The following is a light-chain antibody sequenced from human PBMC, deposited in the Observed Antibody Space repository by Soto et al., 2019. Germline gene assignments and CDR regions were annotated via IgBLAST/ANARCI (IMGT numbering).Light chain of an antibody. CDR1: SGHSTYA. J-gene: IGLJ3*02. CDR3: QTWGTGIHRV. V-gene: IGLV4-69*01. CDR2: VNSDGSH. Sequence: QLVLTQSPSASASLGASVKLTCTLSSGHSTYAIAWHQQQPEKGPRYLMKVNSDGSHSKGDGIPDRFSGSSSGAERYLTISRLQSEDEADYYCQTWGTGIHRVFGGGTKLTVL.